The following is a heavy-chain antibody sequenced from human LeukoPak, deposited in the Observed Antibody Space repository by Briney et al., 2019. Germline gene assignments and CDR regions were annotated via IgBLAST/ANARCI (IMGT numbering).Heavy chain of an antibody. CDR2: ISGSGDST. D-gene: IGHD3-3*01. V-gene: IGHV3-23*01. Sequence: PRGSLRLSCAASGFTFSNSGMNWVRQAPGKGLEWVSTISGSGDSTYYADSVKGRFTSSRDNSKNTLYLQMNSLRAEDTAVYYCAKGAYYADWGQGTLVTVSS. J-gene: IGHJ4*02. CDR3: AKGAYYAD. CDR1: GFTFSNSG.